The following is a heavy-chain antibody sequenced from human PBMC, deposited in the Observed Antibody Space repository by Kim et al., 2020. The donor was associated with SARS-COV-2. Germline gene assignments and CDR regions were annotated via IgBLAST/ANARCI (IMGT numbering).Heavy chain of an antibody. J-gene: IGHJ6*02. V-gene: IGHV3-23*01. CDR3: AKAHLLPNVLLWFGETWDYYYYGMDV. CDR1: GFTFSSYA. Sequence: GGSLRLSCAASGFTFSSYAMSWVRQAPGKGLEWVSAISGSGGSTYYADSVKGRVTISRDNSKNTLYLQMNRLRAEDTAVYYCAKAHLLPNVLLWFGETWDYYYYGMDVWGQGTTVTVSS. CDR2: ISGSGGST. D-gene: IGHD3-10*01.